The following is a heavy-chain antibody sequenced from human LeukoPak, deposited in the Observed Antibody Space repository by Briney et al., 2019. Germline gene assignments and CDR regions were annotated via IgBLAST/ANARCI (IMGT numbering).Heavy chain of an antibody. D-gene: IGHD6-19*01. V-gene: IGHV4-4*08. J-gene: IGHJ5*02. CDR2: IYYSGST. CDR1: GGSISSYY. CDR3: ARERMAVAGTNWFDP. Sequence: SETLSLTCTVSGGSISSYYWSWIRQPPGKGLEWIGYIYYSGSTNYNLSLKSRVTISVDTSKNQFSLKLSSVTAADTAVYYCARERMAVAGTNWFDPWGQGTLVTVSS.